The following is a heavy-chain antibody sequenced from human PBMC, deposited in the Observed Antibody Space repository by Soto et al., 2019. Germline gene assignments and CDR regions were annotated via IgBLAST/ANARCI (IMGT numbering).Heavy chain of an antibody. J-gene: IGHJ6*03. CDR3: ARTYSDFWSGSLYYYMDI. V-gene: IGHV4-59*08. Sequence: SETLSLTCTVSGDSITSHYWTWIRQPPGKGLEWIGSIKYSGNTNYNPSLKSRVTISVDTSKNQFSLKLSSVTAADTAVYYCARTYSDFWSGSLYYYMDIWGKGTTVTVSS. CDR2: IKYSGNT. CDR1: GDSITSHY. D-gene: IGHD3-3*01.